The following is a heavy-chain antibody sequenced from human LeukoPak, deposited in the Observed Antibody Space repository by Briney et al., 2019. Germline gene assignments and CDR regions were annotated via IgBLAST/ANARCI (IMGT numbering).Heavy chain of an antibody. CDR2: IRSDGVEK. V-gene: IGHV3-7*03. Sequence: GGSLRLTCTAAGFSLSMYWMSWVRQAPGKGLEWVANIRSDGVEKYYVDSVRGRFTISTDTAKNTLYLQMNSLRADDTAVYYCAREFTGYGNTDYWGQGTLVTVSS. CDR3: AREFTGYGNTDY. D-gene: IGHD5-12*01. J-gene: IGHJ4*02. CDR1: GFSLSMYW.